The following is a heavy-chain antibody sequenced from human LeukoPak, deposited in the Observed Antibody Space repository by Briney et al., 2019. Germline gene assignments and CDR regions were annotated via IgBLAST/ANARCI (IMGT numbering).Heavy chain of an antibody. CDR1: GGSISSGSYY. V-gene: IGHV4-61*02. CDR2: IYTSGST. CDR3: ARESPLYSSSSYYYYYMDV. J-gene: IGHJ6*03. D-gene: IGHD6-6*01. Sequence: PSETLSPTCTVSGGSISSGSYYWNWIRQPAGKGLEWIGRIYTSGSTNYNPSLKSRVTISVDTSKNQFSLKLSSVTAADTAVYYCARESPLYSSSSYYYYYMDVWGKGTTVTVSS.